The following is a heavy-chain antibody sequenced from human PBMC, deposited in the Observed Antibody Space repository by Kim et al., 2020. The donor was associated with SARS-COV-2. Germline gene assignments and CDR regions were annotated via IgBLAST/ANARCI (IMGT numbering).Heavy chain of an antibody. V-gene: IGHV3-9*01. D-gene: IGHD2-2*01. J-gene: IGHJ4*02. Sequence: SVKGRFTISRDNAKNALYLQMNGLRAEDTALYYCAKDEEYQLLRMACDYWGQGTLVTVSS. CDR3: AKDEEYQLLRMACDY.